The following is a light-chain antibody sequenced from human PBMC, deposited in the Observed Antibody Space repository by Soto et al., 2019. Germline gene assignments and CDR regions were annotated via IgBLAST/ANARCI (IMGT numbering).Light chain of an antibody. CDR3: QQYGNWPRT. CDR2: GAS. Sequence: EIVMTQSPATLSVSPGERATLSCRASQSVSSNLAWYQQRRGQAPRLLIYGASTRATGIPARFSGGGSGTEFTLTISSLQSEDFAVYFCQQYGNWPRTF. J-gene: IGKJ1*01. V-gene: IGKV3-15*01. CDR1: QSVSSN.